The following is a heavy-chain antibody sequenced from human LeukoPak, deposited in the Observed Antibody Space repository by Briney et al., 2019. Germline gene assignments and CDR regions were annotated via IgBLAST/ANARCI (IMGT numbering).Heavy chain of an antibody. CDR1: GGTFSSYA. D-gene: IGHD3-10*01. CDR3: ARDQRNYYGSGSYYSRFGYFDY. V-gene: IGHV1-69*13. Sequence: GASVKVSCKASGGTFSSYAISWGRQAPGHGLEWMGGIIPIFGTAKYAQKFQRRVTITADESTSTAYMELSSLRSEDTAVYYCARDQRNYYGSGSYYSRFGYFDYWGQGTLVTVSS. J-gene: IGHJ4*02. CDR2: IIPIFGTA.